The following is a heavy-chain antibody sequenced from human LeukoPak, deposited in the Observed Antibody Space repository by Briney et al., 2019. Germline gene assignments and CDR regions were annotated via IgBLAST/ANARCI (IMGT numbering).Heavy chain of an antibody. V-gene: IGHV3-30-3*01. Sequence: GRSLRLSCAASGFTFSSYAMHWVRQAPGKGLEWVAVISYDGSNKYYADSVKGRFTISRDNSKNTLYLQMNSLRAEDTAVYYCAKDPRGPYYFDYWGQGTLVTVSS. CDR3: AKDPRGPYYFDY. CDR1: GFTFSSYA. J-gene: IGHJ4*02. CDR2: ISYDGSNK. D-gene: IGHD3-10*01.